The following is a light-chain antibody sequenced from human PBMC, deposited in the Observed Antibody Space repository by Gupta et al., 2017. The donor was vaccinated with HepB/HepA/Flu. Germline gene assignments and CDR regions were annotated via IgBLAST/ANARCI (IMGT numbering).Light chain of an antibody. CDR2: ATD. Sequence: QSVLTQPPSASGTPGQRVTISCSGGSSNIGKYPVNWYQQFPGTAPKLLIFATDQRPSGVPDRLAGSQSGTSDSRAIKGLQSEDEADDHGAAWDDSLKGGGFGGGTKLPVL. CDR1: SSNIGKYP. CDR3: AAWDDSLKGGG. V-gene: IGLV1-44*01. J-gene: IGLJ2*01.